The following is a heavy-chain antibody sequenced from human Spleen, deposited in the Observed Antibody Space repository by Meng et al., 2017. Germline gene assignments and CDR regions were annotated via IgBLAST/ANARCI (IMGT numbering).Heavy chain of an antibody. V-gene: IGHV1-2*02. CDR2: INPNSGGT. Sequence: ASVKVSCKASGYTFTGYYMHWVRQAPGQGLEWMGWINPNSGGTNYAQKFQGRVTMTRDTSISTAYMELSRLRSDDTAVYYCARGYGSGSYLAAHDYWGQGTLVTVSS. J-gene: IGHJ4*02. CDR3: ARGYGSGSYLAAHDY. D-gene: IGHD3-10*01. CDR1: GYTFTGYY.